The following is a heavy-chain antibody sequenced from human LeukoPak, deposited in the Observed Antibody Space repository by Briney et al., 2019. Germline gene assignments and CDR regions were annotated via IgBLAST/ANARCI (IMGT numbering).Heavy chain of an antibody. D-gene: IGHD6-19*01. V-gene: IGHV3-23*01. CDR3: AKGSYSSGWPFDY. CDR1: GFTFSNYA. J-gene: IGHJ4*02. CDR2: ISGSGGST. Sequence: GGSLRLSCAASGFTFSNYALSWVRQAPGKGLEWVSDISGSGGSTYYADSVKGRFTISRDNSKNTLYLQMNSLRAEDTAVYYCAKGSYSSGWPFDYWGQGTLVTVSS.